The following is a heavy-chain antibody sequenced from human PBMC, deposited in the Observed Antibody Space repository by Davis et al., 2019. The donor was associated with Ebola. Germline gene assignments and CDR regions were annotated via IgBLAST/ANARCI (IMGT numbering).Heavy chain of an antibody. CDR1: GGSISSGGYS. D-gene: IGHD3-22*01. Sequence: MPSETLSLTCAVSGGSISSGGYSWSWIRQPPGKGLEWIGYIYHSGSTYYNPSLKSRVTISVDTSKNQFSLKLSSVTAADTAVYYCARVLSYYYDSSGYYAGWYFDLWGRGTLVTVSS. V-gene: IGHV4-30-2*01. CDR2: IYHSGST. J-gene: IGHJ2*01. CDR3: ARVLSYYYDSSGYYAGWYFDL.